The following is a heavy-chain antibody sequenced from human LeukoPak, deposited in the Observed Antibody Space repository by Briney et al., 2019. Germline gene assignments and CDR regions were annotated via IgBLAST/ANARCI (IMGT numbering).Heavy chain of an antibody. D-gene: IGHD2-21*01. V-gene: IGHV3-23*01. CDR1: GFTFSGRY. Sequence: GGSLRLSCTASGFTFSGRYMDWVRQAPGKGLEWVSAISGSGGSTYYADSVKGRFTISRDNSKNTLYLQMNSLRAEDTAIYYCAKKEGDTYFSWYMDVWGKGTTVTVSS. CDR2: ISGSGGST. CDR3: AKKEGDTYFSWYMDV. J-gene: IGHJ6*03.